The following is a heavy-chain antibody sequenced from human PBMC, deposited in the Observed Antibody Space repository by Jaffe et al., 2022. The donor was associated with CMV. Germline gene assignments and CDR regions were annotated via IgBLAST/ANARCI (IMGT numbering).Heavy chain of an antibody. CDR1: GYTFNNYA. Sequence: QVLLVQSGGELKRPGASVKVSCKATGYTFNNYAINWVRQAPGQGLEWMGWISASNDFTHHGQGFQDRLTMTTDTSTTTAYMELKSLTSDDTAVYYCARDRDLLINTGFGSPDSWGQGTLVTVSS. V-gene: IGHV1-18*04. CDR3: ARDRDLLINTGFGSPDS. J-gene: IGHJ4*02. D-gene: IGHD3-9*01. CDR2: ISASNDFT.